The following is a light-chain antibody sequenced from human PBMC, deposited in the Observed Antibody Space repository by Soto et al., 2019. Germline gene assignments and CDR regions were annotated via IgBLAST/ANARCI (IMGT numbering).Light chain of an antibody. CDR3: CSYAGGYTHAV. CDR1: SSDVGTYNY. Sequence: QSVLTQPRSVSGPPGQSVSISCSGTSSDVGTYNYVSWYQQHPGKAPKLMIYDVSKRPSGVPDRFSGSKSSNTASLTISGLQAEDEADYYCCSYAGGYTHAVFGGGTKVTVL. CDR2: DVS. J-gene: IGLJ2*01. V-gene: IGLV2-11*01.